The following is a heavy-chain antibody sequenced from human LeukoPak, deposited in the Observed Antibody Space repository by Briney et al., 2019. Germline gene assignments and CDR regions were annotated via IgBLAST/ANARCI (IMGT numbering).Heavy chain of an antibody. CDR3: ARHYYDSSGSHFDY. D-gene: IGHD3-22*01. CDR2: IHTSGGS. CDR1: GGSISDSH. Sequence: PSETLSLTCTVSGGSISDSHWSWIRQPPGKGLEWIGNIHTSGGSNYSPSLKSRVTISLDMSRNQFSLKLSSVTAADTAVYYCARHYYDSSGSHFDYWGQGTLVTVSS. J-gene: IGHJ4*02. V-gene: IGHV4-4*09.